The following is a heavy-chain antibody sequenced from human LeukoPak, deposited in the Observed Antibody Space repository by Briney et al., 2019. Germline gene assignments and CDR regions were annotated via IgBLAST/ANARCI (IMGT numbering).Heavy chain of an antibody. Sequence: MTSETLSLTCTVSGGSISSSSYYWGWIRQPPGKGLEWIGSIYYSGSTYYNPSLKSRVTISVDTSKNQFSLKLSSVTAAETAVYYCARRYCSGGSCPFDYWGQGTLVTVSS. J-gene: IGHJ4*02. CDR2: IYYSGST. CDR3: ARRYCSGGSCPFDY. D-gene: IGHD2-15*01. V-gene: IGHV4-39*01. CDR1: GGSISSSSYY.